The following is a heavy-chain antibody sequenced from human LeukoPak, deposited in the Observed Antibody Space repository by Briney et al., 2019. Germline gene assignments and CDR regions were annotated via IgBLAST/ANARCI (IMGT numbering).Heavy chain of an antibody. Sequence: GGSLRLSCAASGFTFSDYYMSWIRQAPGKGLEWVSYISSSGSTIYYADSVKGRFTISRDNAKNSLYLQMNSLRAEDTAVYYCAKDITMVVVVPDSYFDYWGQGTLVTVSS. CDR2: ISSSGSTI. D-gene: IGHD3-22*01. CDR1: GFTFSDYY. V-gene: IGHV3-11*04. J-gene: IGHJ4*02. CDR3: AKDITMVVVVPDSYFDY.